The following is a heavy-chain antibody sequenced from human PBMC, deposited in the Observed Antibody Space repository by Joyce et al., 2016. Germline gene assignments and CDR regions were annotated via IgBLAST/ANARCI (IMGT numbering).Heavy chain of an antibody. V-gene: IGHV3-30*18. D-gene: IGHD2-2*01. CDR3: AKDDCSSTSCYFDY. CDR1: GFPFSSYG. J-gene: IGHJ4*02. CDR2: ISYDGGKK. Sequence: GRSLRLSCAASGFPFSSYGMHWVRQAPGKGLEGVAVISYDGGKKYYADSVKGRFTISRDNSKNTLYLQMNSLRAEDTAVYYCAKDDCSSTSCYFDYWGQGTLVTVSS.